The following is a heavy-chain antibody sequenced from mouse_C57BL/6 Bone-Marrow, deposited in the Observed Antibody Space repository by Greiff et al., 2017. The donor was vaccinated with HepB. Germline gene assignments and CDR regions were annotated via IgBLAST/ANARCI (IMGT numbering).Heavy chain of an antibody. Sequence: QVQLKQPGAELVRPGSSVKLSCKASGYTFTSYWMHWVKQRPIQGLEWIGNIDPSDSETHYNQKFKDKATLTVDKSSSTAYMQLSSLTSEDSAVYYCARLVYYYGSSYYWYFDVWGTGTTVTVSS. CDR3: ARLVYYYGSSYYWYFDV. CDR1: GYTFTSYW. CDR2: IDPSDSET. J-gene: IGHJ1*03. V-gene: IGHV1-52*01. D-gene: IGHD1-1*01.